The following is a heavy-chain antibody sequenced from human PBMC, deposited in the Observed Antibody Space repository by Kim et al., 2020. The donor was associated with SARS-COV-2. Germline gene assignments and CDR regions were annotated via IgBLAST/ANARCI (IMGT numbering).Heavy chain of an antibody. CDR3: ARGVQLERYYYYGMDV. V-gene: IGHV3-74*01. CDR1: GFTFSSYW. CDR2: INSDGSST. Sequence: GGSLRLSCAASGFTFSSYWMHWVRQAPGKGLVWVSRINSDGSSTSYADSVKGRFTISRDNAKNTLYLQMNSLRAEDTAVYYCARGVQLERYYYYGMDVWGQGTTVTVSS. J-gene: IGHJ6*02. D-gene: IGHD1-1*01.